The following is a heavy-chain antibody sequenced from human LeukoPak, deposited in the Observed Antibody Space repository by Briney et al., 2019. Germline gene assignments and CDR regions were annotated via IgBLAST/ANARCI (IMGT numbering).Heavy chain of an antibody. J-gene: IGHJ4*02. V-gene: IGHV1-69*05. D-gene: IGHD1-26*01. CDR1: LGTFISYA. CDR2: IIPIFGTA. CDR3: ARDSWSYLYFDD. Sequence: SVKVSCKASLGTFISYAISWVRQAPGQGLEWMGGIIPIFGTANYAQKFQGRVTITTDESTSTAYMELSSLRSEDTAVYYCARDSWSYLYFDDWGQGTLVTVSS.